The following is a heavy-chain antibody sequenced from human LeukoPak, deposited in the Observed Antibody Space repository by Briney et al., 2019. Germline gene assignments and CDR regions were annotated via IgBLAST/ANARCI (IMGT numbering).Heavy chain of an antibody. V-gene: IGHV3-23*01. CDR2: IGDGGGT. J-gene: IGHJ4*02. CDR3: AKGNSGYNSGYYYHFFDY. D-gene: IGHD5-12*01. Sequence: GGSLRLSCAASGFTFNTYAMSWVRQAPGKGLERVSSIGDGGGTYYADSLKGRFTISRDNSKNTLYLQMNSLRAEDTAVYYCAKGNSGYNSGYYYHFFDYWGQGTLVTVSS. CDR1: GFTFNTYA.